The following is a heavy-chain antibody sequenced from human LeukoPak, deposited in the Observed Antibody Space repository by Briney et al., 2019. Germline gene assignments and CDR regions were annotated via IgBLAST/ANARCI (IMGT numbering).Heavy chain of an antibody. CDR2: IHSSGST. CDR3: ARLTGNYFYFAY. V-gene: IGHV4-4*07. J-gene: IGHJ4*02. CDR1: GGSVSGYY. D-gene: IGHD7-27*01. Sequence: PSETLSLTCTVSGGSVSGYYWSWIRQSAGEGLEWIGRIHSSGSTNYHPYLRSRVTMSVDTSKNQISLRLRSVAAADTAIYYCARLTGNYFYFAYSGQGTLVTVSS.